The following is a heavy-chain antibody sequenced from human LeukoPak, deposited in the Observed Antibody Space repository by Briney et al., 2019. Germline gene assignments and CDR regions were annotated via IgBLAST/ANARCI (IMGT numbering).Heavy chain of an antibody. V-gene: IGHV1-46*01. J-gene: IGHJ3*02. CDR2: INPSGGST. CDR1: GYTFTSYY. CDR3: ARPLATPVTMVRGVTDAFDI. D-gene: IGHD3-10*01. Sequence: GASVKVSYKASGYTFTSYYMHWVRQAPGQGLEWMGIINPSGGSTSYAQKFQGRVTMTRDTSTSTVYMELSSLRSEDTAVYYCARPLATPVTMVRGVTDAFDIWGQGIMVTVSS.